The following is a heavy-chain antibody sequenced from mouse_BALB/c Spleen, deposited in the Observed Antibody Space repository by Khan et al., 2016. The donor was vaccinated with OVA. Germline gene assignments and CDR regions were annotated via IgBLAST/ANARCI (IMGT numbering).Heavy chain of an antibody. V-gene: IGHV3-2*02. CDR2: ISYSGRT. Sequence: EVQLQESGPGLVKPSQSLSLTCTVTGYSITSDYAWNWIRQFPGNKLDWMGYISYSGRTSYTPSLKSRISITRATSKNQFFLQLTSVTTEDTDTYYCVRGRAYWGQGTLFTVSA. CDR3: VRGRAY. J-gene: IGHJ3*01. CDR1: GYSITSDYA. D-gene: IGHD3-3*01.